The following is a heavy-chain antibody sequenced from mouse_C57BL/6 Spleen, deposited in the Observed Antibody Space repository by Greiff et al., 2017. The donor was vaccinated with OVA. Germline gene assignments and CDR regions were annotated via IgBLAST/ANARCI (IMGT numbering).Heavy chain of an antibody. Sequence: VQLQQSGAELVKPGASVKLSCKASGYTFTEYTIHWVKQRPGQGLEWIGWFYPGSGSTKYNEKFKDKATLTADKSSSTVYMELSRLTSEDSAVYYGARHEAYGDDGLDYAMDYWGQGTSVTVSA. CDR1: GYTFTEYT. CDR3: ARHEAYGDDGLDYAMDY. V-gene: IGHV1-62-2*01. CDR2: FYPGSGST. J-gene: IGHJ4*01. D-gene: IGHD2-2*01.